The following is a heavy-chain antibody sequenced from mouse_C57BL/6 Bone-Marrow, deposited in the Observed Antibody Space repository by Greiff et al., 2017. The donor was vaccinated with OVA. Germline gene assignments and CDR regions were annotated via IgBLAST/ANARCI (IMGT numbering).Heavy chain of an antibody. V-gene: IGHV1-26*01. CDR3: ARDDGYDWFAY. Sequence: EVQLQQSGPELVKPGASVKISCKASGYTFTDYYMNWVKQSHGKSLEWIGDINPNNGGTSYNQKFKGKATLTVDKSSSTAYMELRSLTSEDSAVYYCARDDGYDWFAYWGQGTLVTVSA. J-gene: IGHJ3*01. CDR1: GYTFTDYY. D-gene: IGHD2-2*01. CDR2: INPNNGGT.